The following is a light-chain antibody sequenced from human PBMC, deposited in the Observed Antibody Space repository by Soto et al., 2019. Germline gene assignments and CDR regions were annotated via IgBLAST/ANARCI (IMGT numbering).Light chain of an antibody. CDR1: QVISNY. J-gene: IGKJ1*01. CDR2: AAS. V-gene: IGKV1-27*01. CDR3: QKYNSARRT. Sequence: DIQLAQSPSSLSASVGDRVTITCRASQVISNYVAWYQQKPGKSPKLLIYAASTLQSGVPSRFSASGSGTDFTLTISSLQPEDVATYYCQKYNSARRTFGQGTKVEIK.